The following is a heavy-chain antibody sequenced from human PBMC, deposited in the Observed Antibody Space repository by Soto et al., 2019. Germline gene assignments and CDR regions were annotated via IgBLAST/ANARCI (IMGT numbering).Heavy chain of an antibody. CDR1: GFTFSSYA. D-gene: IGHD5-12*01. Sequence: GGSLMVSCAASGFTFSSYAMSWVRQAPGKGLEWVSGISGSGGSTYYADSVKGRFTISRDNSKNTLFLQMNSLRADDTAVYYCSNVGPYSAPNRFDPRSEGTPVTVST. V-gene: IGHV3-23*01. J-gene: IGHJ5*02. CDR3: SNVGPYSAPNRFDP. CDR2: ISGSGGST.